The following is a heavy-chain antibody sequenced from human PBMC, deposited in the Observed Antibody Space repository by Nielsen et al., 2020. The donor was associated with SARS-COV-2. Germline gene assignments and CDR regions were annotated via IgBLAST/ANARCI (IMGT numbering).Heavy chain of an antibody. D-gene: IGHD1-7*01. CDR3: VKEGNWNYGGYYYYYYMDV. Sequence: GESLKISCAASGFIVSSNYMSWVRQAPGKGLEWVSVIYSGGSTYYADSVKGRFTISRDNSKNTLYLQMSSLRAEDTAVYYCVKEGNWNYGGYYYYYYMDVWGKGTTVTVSS. CDR2: IYSGGST. V-gene: IGHV3-66*01. CDR1: GFIVSSNY. J-gene: IGHJ6*03.